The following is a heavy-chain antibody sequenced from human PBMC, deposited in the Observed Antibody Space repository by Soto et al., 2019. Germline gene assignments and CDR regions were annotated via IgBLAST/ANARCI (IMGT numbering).Heavy chain of an antibody. CDR2: ISFSSTYT. Sequence: QVQLVESGGGLVKPGESLRLSCAASGFTFSDYYMTWIRQAPGKGLEWVSHISFSSTYTNYADSVKGRFTISRDDAKNSLYLQMNSLRADDTAVYYCARGPYCGGDCYSGIDPWGQGTLVTVSS. D-gene: IGHD2-21*02. CDR3: ARGPYCGGDCYSGIDP. V-gene: IGHV3-11*06. CDR1: GFTFSDYY. J-gene: IGHJ5*02.